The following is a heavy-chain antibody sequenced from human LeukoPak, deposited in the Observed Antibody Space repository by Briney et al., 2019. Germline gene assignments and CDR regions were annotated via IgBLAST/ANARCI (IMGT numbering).Heavy chain of an antibody. D-gene: IGHD2-21*01. V-gene: IGHV3-49*04. CDR2: IRSKAYGGTT. J-gene: IGHJ4*02. Sequence: GGSLRLSCAASGFTFSSYSMNWVRQAPGKGLEWVGFIRSKAYGGTTEYAASVKGRFTISRDDSKSIAYLQMNSLKTEDTAVYYCTRVLIVVIAGSFDFWGQGTLVTVSS. CDR1: GFTFSSYS. CDR3: TRVLIVVIAGSFDF.